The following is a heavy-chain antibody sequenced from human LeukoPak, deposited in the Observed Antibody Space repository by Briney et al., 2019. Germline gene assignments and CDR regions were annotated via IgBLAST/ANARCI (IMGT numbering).Heavy chain of an antibody. V-gene: IGHV3-30*18. CDR3: AKLTVIVGATLAPDAFDI. Sequence: PGRSLRLSCAASGFTFSSYGMHWVRQAPGKGLEGVAVISYDGSNKYYADSVKGRFTISRDNSKNTLYLQMNSLRAEDTAVYYCAKLTVIVGATLAPDAFDIWGQGTMVTVSS. CDR2: ISYDGSNK. J-gene: IGHJ3*02. D-gene: IGHD1-26*01. CDR1: GFTFSSYG.